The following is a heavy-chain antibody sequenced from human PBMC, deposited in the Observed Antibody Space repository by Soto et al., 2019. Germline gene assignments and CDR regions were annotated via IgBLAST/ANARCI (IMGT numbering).Heavy chain of an antibody. J-gene: IGHJ3*02. D-gene: IGHD3-16*01. Sequence: EVQLVETGGGLIQPGGSLRLSCAASGFTVSSNYMNWVRQAPGKGLEWVSVIYSGGSTYYADSVKGRFSISRDNSKNTLYLQMNSLRAEDTAVYYCARDGKGDDAFDIWGQGTTVTVSS. CDR2: IYSGGST. V-gene: IGHV3-53*02. CDR1: GFTVSSNY. CDR3: ARDGKGDDAFDI.